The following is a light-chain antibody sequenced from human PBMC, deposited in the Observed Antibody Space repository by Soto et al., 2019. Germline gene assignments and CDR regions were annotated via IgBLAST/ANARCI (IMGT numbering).Light chain of an antibody. J-gene: IGLJ2*01. Sequence: QSALTQPASVSGSPGQSITISCTGTSSDVGGYNYVSCYQQHPGKAPKLMIYDVSNRPSGVSNRFSGSKSGNTASLTISGLQAEDEADYYCSSYTSSSTPRVVFGGGTKVTVL. CDR3: SSYTSSSTPRVV. CDR1: SSDVGGYNY. V-gene: IGLV2-14*01. CDR2: DVS.